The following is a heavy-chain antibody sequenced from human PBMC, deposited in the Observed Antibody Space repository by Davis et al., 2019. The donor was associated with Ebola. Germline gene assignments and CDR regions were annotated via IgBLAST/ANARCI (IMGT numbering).Heavy chain of an antibody. Sequence: PGGSLRLSCAASGFTFSTYSMSWVRQAPGKGLEWVSSISSDSDYIYYADSAKGRFTISRDNAKNSLYLQMNSLRAEDTAVYYCARDNVLRFLEWLPLDYWGQGTLVTVSS. CDR1: GFTFSTYS. J-gene: IGHJ4*02. CDR3: ARDNVLRFLEWLPLDY. CDR2: ISSDSDYI. D-gene: IGHD3-3*01. V-gene: IGHV3-21*01.